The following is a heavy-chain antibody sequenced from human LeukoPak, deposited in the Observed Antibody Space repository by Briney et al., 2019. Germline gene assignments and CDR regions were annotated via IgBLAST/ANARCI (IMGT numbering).Heavy chain of an antibody. CDR1: GYSFTSYW. V-gene: IGHV5-51*01. CDR3: ARSTDSSGYYDLWDY. J-gene: IGHJ4*02. Sequence: GESLKISCKGSGYSFTSYWIGWVRQMPGKGLEWMGIIYPGDSDTRYSPSFQGQVTISADNSISTTYLQWSSLKASDTAMYYCARSTDSSGYYDLWDYWGQGTLVTVSS. CDR2: IYPGDSDT. D-gene: IGHD3-22*01.